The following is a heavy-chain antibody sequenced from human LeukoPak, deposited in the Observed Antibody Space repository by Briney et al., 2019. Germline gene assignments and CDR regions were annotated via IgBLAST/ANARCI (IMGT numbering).Heavy chain of an antibody. CDR1: GGSISSYY. V-gene: IGHV4-59*01. Sequence: PSETLSLTCTVSGGSISSYYWSWIRQPPGKGLEWIGYIYYSGSTNYNPSLKSRVTISVDTSKNQFSLKLSSVTAADTAVYYCARDDGDYSFDHWGQGTLVTVSS. CDR2: IYYSGST. J-gene: IGHJ4*02. D-gene: IGHD4-17*01. CDR3: ARDDGDYSFDH.